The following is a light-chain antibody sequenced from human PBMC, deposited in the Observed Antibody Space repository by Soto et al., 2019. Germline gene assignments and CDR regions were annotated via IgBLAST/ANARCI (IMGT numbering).Light chain of an antibody. CDR1: QSVGRNY. V-gene: IGKV3-20*01. J-gene: IGKJ4*01. CDR2: GAS. CDR3: QQYASSPLT. Sequence: ENVLTQSPATLSLSPGEKATLSCRASQSVGRNYLAWYQYKPGQAPSLFISGASSRATGIPDRFSGSGSGTDFTLTISRLEPEDFAVYYCQQYASSPLTFGGGTKVEI.